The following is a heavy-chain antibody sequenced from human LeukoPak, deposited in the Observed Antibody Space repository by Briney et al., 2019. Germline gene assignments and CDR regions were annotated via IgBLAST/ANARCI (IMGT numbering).Heavy chain of an antibody. D-gene: IGHD6-19*01. CDR1: GFTFSSYN. Sequence: GGSLRLSCAASGFTFSSYNMNWVRQAPGKGLEWVSYISSSSSTLYYADSVKGRFTISRDSAKNSLYLQMNSLRAEDTAVYYCARLPPLYSSGWYAADYWGQGTLVTVSS. CDR3: ARLPPLYSSGWYAADY. V-gene: IGHV3-48*01. CDR2: ISSSSSTL. J-gene: IGHJ4*02.